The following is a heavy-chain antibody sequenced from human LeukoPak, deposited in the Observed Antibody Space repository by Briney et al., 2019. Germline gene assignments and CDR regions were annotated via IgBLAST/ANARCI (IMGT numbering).Heavy chain of an antibody. J-gene: IGHJ4*02. V-gene: IGHV4-31*03. Sequence: PSETLSLTCTVSGGSISSGGYYWSWIRQHPGKGLEWIGYIYYSGSTYYNPSLKSRVTISVDTSKNQFSLKLSSVTAADTAVYYCARSGIQSGYCSSTSCYTGYWGQGTLVTVSS. D-gene: IGHD2-2*02. CDR1: GGSISSGGYY. CDR3: ARSGIQSGYCSSTSCYTGY. CDR2: IYYSGST.